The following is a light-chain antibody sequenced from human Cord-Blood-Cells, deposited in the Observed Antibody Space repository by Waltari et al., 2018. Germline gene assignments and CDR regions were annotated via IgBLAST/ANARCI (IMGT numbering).Light chain of an antibody. CDR1: SRDVGGYNY. J-gene: IGLJ1*01. Sequence: QSALTQPASVSGPPGQSLTISCTGTSRDVGGYNYVSWYQQHPGKAPKLMIYEVSNRPSGVSNRFSGSKSGNTASLTISGLQAEDEADYYCSSYTSSSTSYVFGTGTKVTVL. CDR2: EVS. CDR3: SSYTSSSTSYV. V-gene: IGLV2-14*01.